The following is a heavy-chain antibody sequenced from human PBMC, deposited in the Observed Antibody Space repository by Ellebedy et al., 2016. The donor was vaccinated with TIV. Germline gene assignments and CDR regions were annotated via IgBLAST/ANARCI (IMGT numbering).Heavy chain of an antibody. V-gene: IGHV3-74*01. Sequence: GESLKISCAASGFPFSSHWMHWVRQAPGKGLVWVSGIDNDGTTKRYADSVKGRFIVSRDNAKSMVYLQMNSLRVEDTGVYYCVRDRPHNWFDPWGHGTLVNVSS. CDR1: GFPFSSHW. J-gene: IGHJ5*02. CDR3: VRDRPHNWFDP. CDR2: IDNDGTTK.